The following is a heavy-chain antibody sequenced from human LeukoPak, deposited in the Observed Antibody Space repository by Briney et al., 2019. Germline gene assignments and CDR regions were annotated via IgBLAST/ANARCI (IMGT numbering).Heavy chain of an antibody. Sequence: GASVKVSCKASGYTFTGYYMHWVRQAPGQGLGWMGCINPSSGGTNYAQKFQGRVTMTRDTSISTAYMELSRLRSDDTAVYYCARASAPIVVVPAAPDYWGQGTLVTVSS. D-gene: IGHD2-2*01. J-gene: IGHJ4*02. V-gene: IGHV1-2*02. CDR1: GYTFTGYY. CDR3: ARASAPIVVVPAAPDY. CDR2: INPSSGGT.